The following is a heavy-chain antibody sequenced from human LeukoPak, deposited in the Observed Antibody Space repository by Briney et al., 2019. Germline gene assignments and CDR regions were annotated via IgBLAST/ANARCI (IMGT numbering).Heavy chain of an antibody. CDR2: ISSSSNYI. CDR1: GFTFSSYS. D-gene: IGHD6-13*01. J-gene: IGHJ4*02. Sequence: GGSLRLSCAASGFTFSSYSMNWVRQAPGKGLEWVSSISSSSNYIYYADSVKGRFTISRDNAKNSLYLQMNSLRAEDTAVYYCAREDYSSSWRYFDYWGQGTLVTVSS. CDR3: AREDYSSSWRYFDY. V-gene: IGHV3-21*01.